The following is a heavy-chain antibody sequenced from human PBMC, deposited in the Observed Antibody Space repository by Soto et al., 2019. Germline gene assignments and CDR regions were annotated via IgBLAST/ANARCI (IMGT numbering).Heavy chain of an antibody. D-gene: IGHD3-3*01. CDR1: GGTFSSYT. J-gene: IGHJ4*02. CDR2: IIPILGIA. Sequence: QVQLVHSGAEVKKPGSSVKVSCKASGGTFSSYTISWVRQAPGQGLEWMGRIIPILGIANYAQKFQGRVTITADKSTSTAYMELSSLRSEDTAVYYCARGYYDFWSGYVYWGQGTLVTVSS. V-gene: IGHV1-69*02. CDR3: ARGYYDFWSGYVY.